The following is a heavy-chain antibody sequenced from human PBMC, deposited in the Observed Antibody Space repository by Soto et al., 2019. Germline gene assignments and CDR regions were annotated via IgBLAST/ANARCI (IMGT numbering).Heavy chain of an antibody. Sequence: SCKASGVRFSDTAGWWVQQARGQSLEWIGRIIVDSGNTKSAEKFTERVSMSWDMSTSTAFMELRSLSSDDTAVYYCATANNTSPFDYWGLATFVSGSS. CDR3: ATANNTSPFDY. CDR2: IIVDSGNT. D-gene: IGHD1-26*01. J-gene: IGHJ4*02. CDR1: GVRFSDTA. V-gene: IGHV1-58*01.